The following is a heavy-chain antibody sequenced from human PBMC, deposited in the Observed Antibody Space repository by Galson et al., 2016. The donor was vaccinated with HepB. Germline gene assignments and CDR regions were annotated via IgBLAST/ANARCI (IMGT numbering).Heavy chain of an antibody. Sequence: SLRLSCAASGFTFTQCWMHWVRLVPGKGLAWVGRINNDGSSTNYADSAKGRFTLTRDNVENTVYLQMNSLTVEDTAIYFCARGPRYQVHYAMDAWGRGTTVAVS. J-gene: IGHJ6*02. CDR2: INNDGSST. V-gene: IGHV3-74*01. CDR3: ARGPRYQVHYAMDA. D-gene: IGHD2-2*01. CDR1: GFTFTQCW.